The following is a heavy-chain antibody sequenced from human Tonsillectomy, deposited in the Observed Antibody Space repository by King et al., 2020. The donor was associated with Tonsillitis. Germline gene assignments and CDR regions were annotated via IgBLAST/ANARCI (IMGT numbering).Heavy chain of an antibody. V-gene: IGHV3-15*01. CDR3: TTDRPYARYYYYGMDV. CDR2: IKSKTDGGTT. J-gene: IGHJ6*02. CDR1: GFTFSNAW. Sequence: DVQLVESGGGLVKPGGSLRLSCAASGFTFSNAWMSWVRQAPGKGLEWVGRIKSKTDGGTTDYTAPVKGRFTISRDDSKNTLYLQMSSLKNEDTAVYYCTTDRPYARYYYYGMDVWGQGTTVTVSS. D-gene: IGHD2-2*01.